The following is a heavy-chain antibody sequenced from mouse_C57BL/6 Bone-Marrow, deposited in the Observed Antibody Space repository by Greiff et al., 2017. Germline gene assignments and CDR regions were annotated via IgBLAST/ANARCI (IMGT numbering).Heavy chain of an antibody. CDR3: ARGYDGSSPWFAY. Sequence: VQLQQSGSELRSPGSSVKLSCKDFDSEVFPIAYMSWVRQKPGHGFEWIGGILPSIGRTIYGEKFEDKATLDADTLSNTAYLELNSLTSEDSAIYYCARGYDGSSPWFAYWGQGTLVTVSA. J-gene: IGHJ3*01. CDR1: DSEVFPIAY. CDR2: ILPSIGRT. V-gene: IGHV15-2*01. D-gene: IGHD1-1*01.